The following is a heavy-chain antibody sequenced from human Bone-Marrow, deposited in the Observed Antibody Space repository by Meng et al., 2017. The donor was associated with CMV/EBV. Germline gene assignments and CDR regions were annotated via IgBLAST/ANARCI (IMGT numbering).Heavy chain of an antibody. D-gene: IGHD5-24*01. CDR1: GYTFTGYY. Sequence: ASLKVSCKASGYTFTGYYMHWVRQAPGQGLEWMGWINPNSGGTNYAQKFQGRVTMTRDTSISTAYMELSRMRSDDTAVYYCVRDAGTINFDYWGQGTLGTVSS. CDR3: VRDAGTINFDY. CDR2: INPNSGGT. J-gene: IGHJ4*02. V-gene: IGHV1-2*02.